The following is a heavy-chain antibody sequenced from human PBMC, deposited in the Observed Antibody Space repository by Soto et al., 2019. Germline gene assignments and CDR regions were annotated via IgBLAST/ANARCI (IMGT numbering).Heavy chain of an antibody. CDR3: VRDLGKGTDY. J-gene: IGHJ4*02. CDR1: GDSITSRNW. Sequence: SETLSLTCAVSGDSITSRNWWSWVRQAPGKGLEWIGEIYHSGASTYNPSLKSRTTMSVDPSNNHFSLKLTSETAADTAVYFCVRDLGKGTDYWGRGTLVTVSS. D-gene: IGHD1-1*01. CDR2: IYHSGAS. V-gene: IGHV4-4*02.